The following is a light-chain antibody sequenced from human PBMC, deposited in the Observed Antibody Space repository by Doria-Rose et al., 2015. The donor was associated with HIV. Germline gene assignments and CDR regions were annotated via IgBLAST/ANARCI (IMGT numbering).Light chain of an antibody. CDR1: QGISSY. CDR2: AAS. Sequence: TITCRASQGISSYLAWYQQKPGKAPNLLIHAASTLQSGVPSRFGGSGSGTDFTLTISCLQSEDFATYYCQQYYSYPRAFGQGTRLEIK. CDR3: QQYYSYPRA. V-gene: IGKV1-8*01. J-gene: IGKJ5*01.